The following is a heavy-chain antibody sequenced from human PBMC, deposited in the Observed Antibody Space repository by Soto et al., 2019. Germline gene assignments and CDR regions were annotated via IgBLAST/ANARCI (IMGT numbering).Heavy chain of an antibody. J-gene: IGHJ6*02. V-gene: IGHV3-30-3*01. CDR1: GFTFSSYA. Sequence: GSLRLSCAASGFTFSSYAMHWVRQAPGKGLEWVAVISYDGSNKYYADSVKGRFTISRDNSKNTLYLQMNSLRAEDTAVYYCAREDWIAVAGMYRDYYYGMDVWGQGTTVTVS. D-gene: IGHD6-19*01. CDR2: ISYDGSNK. CDR3: AREDWIAVAGMYRDYYYGMDV.